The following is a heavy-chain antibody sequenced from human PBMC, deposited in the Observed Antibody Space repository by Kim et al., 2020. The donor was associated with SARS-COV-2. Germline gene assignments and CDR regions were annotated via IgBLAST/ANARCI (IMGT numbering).Heavy chain of an antibody. CDR2: ISYDGSNK. D-gene: IGHD3-22*01. CDR3: ARQNYYDSSGYQLEYFQ. CDR1: GFTFSSYA. Sequence: GGSLRLSCAASGFTFSSYAMHWVRQAPGKGLEWVAVISYDGSNKYYADSVKGRFTISRDNSKNTLYLQMNSLRAEDTAVYYCARQNYYDSSGYQLEYFQ. V-gene: IGHV3-30*04. J-gene: IGHJ1*01.